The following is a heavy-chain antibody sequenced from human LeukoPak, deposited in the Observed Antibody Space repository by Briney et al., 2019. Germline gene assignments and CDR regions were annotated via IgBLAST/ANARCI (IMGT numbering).Heavy chain of an antibody. Sequence: GSLRLSCAASGFIFSSHGMNWVRQAPGKGLEWVSGFSGSGGSKYYADSVKGRFTISRDNSKITIYLQMNSLRAEDTAVYYCAKEDTFHYSSIDYGGRETLVSVSS. V-gene: IGHV3-23*01. CDR2: FSGSGGSK. CDR3: AKEDTFHYSSIDY. CDR1: GFIFSSHG. D-gene: IGHD3-10*01. J-gene: IGHJ4*02.